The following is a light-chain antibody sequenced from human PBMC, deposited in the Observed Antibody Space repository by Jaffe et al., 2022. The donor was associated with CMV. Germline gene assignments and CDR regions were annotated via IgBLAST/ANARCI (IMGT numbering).Light chain of an antibody. CDR3: QAWASSTAPS. CDR2: QDS. J-gene: IGLJ2*01. Sequence: SYDLTQPPSVSVSPGQTASVTCSGVKLGDKFVCWYQLKPGQSPLLVIYQDSKRPSGIPERFSGSNSGNTATLTISGTQAMDDADYYCQAWASSTAPSFGGGTKLTVL. V-gene: IGLV3-1*01. CDR1: KLGDKF.